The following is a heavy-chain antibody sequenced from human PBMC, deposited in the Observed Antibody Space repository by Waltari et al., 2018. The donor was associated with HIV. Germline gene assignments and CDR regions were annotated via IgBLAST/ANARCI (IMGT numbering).Heavy chain of an antibody. CDR1: GFTFSDSH. CDR3: ALYGFGPRYYGMDV. CDR2: MTSKGDTYAT. V-gene: IGHV3-73*01. J-gene: IGHJ6*02. D-gene: IGHD2-8*01. Sequence: EVQLVESGGGLVQPGGSLKVSCAASGFTFSDSHIHWVRQASGRGREGVGRMTSKGDTYATADAASVKGRFTISRDDSKNTADLQMNSLKTEDTAIYYCALYGFGPRYYGMDVWGQGTTVTVSS.